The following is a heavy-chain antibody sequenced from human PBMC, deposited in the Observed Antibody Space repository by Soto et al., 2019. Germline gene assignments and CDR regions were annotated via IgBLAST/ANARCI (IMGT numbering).Heavy chain of an antibody. J-gene: IGHJ4*02. Sequence: QLQLQESGSGLVKPSQTLSLTCAVSGGSISSGGYSWSWIRQPPGKGLEWIGYIYHSGSTYYNPSLKSRVTISVDRSKNQFSLKLSSVTAADTAVYYCVSCGYSGYECYYWGQGTLVTVSS. CDR2: IYHSGST. V-gene: IGHV4-30-2*01. CDR1: GGSISSGGYS. D-gene: IGHD5-12*01. CDR3: VSCGYSGYECYY.